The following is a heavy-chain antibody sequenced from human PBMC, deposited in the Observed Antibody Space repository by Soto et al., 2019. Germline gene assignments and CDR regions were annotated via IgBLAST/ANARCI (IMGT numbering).Heavy chain of an antibody. Sequence: QVQLVESGGGVVQPGRSLRLSCAASGFTFSRYGIHWVRQAPGKGLEWVAIISYDGSNKYYADSVKGGFTISRDNSKNALYLQMNSLRAEDTGVYYCAGDFCHTGYCSSSAWYLPDSWGQGTLVTVSS. D-gene: IGHD2-2*01. CDR2: ISYDGSNK. CDR3: AGDFCHTGYCSSSAWYLPDS. CDR1: GFTFSRYG. J-gene: IGHJ4*02. V-gene: IGHV3-30*03.